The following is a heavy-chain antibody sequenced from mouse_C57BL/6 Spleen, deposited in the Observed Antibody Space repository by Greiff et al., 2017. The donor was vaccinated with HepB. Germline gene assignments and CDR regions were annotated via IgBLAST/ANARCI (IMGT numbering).Heavy chain of an antibody. CDR3: ASYSYAMDD. J-gene: IGHJ4*01. V-gene: IGHV5-17*01. Sequence: DVKLVESGGGLVKPGGSLKLSCAASGFTFSDYGMHWVRQAPEKGLEWVAYISSGSSTIYYADTVKGRFTISRDNAKNTLFLQMTSLRSEDTAMYYCASYSYAMDDWGQGTSVTVSS. CDR1: GFTFSDYG. CDR2: ISSGSSTI.